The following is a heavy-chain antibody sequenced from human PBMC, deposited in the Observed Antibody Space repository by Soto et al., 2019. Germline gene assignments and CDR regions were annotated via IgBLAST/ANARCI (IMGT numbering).Heavy chain of an antibody. CDR1: GFTFSRYG. CDR2: IWYDGSNK. Sequence: QVQLVESGGGVVQPGRSLRLSCAASGFTFSRYGMHWVRQAPGKGLEWVAVIWYDGSNKYYADSVKGRFTISRDNSKNTLYLQMNSLRAEDTAVYYCARDLRGYEDYWGQGTLVTVSS. D-gene: IGHD5-12*01. J-gene: IGHJ4*02. CDR3: ARDLRGYEDY. V-gene: IGHV3-33*01.